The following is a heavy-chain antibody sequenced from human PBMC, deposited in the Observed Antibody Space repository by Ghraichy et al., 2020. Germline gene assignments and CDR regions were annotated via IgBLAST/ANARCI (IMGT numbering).Heavy chain of an antibody. CDR2: INGDGGST. V-gene: IGHV3-74*01. D-gene: IGHD2-8*01. CDR3: ARNGYSNGMDV. Sequence: GESLRLACAASGFTFSSYWMHWVRQAPGKGLVWVSRINGDGGSTSYADSVRGRFTISRDNAKNTLYLQMNSLRAEDTALYFCARNGYSNGMDVWGQGTTVTVSS. J-gene: IGHJ6*02. CDR1: GFTFSSYW.